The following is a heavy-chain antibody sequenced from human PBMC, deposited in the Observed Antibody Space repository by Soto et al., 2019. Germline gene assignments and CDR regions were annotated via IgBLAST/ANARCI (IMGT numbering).Heavy chain of an antibody. CDR1: GFSLKSSGVG. J-gene: IGHJ5*02. CDR2: VYWSDEK. CDR3: AHKEYYFATRTYYNVRWFDP. Sequence: SGPTLVNPTQTLTLTCTFSGFSLKSSGVGVAWIRQPPGKALEWLALVYWSDEKRYSPSLKNRLTISKDTSKNEVVLTMTNMDPLDTAAYYCAHKEYYFATRTYYNVRWFDPWGQGILVTVSS. D-gene: IGHD3-10*01. V-gene: IGHV2-5*01.